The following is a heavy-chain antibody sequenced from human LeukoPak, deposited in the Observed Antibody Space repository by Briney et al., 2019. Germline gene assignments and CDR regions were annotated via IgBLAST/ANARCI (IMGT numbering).Heavy chain of an antibody. J-gene: IGHJ5*02. Sequence: SETLSLTCTVSGGSISSYYWSWIRQPAGKGLEWIGSIYYSGSTYYNPSLKSRVTISVDTSKNQFSLKLSSVTAADTAVYYCAIVARSWYSGWFDPWGQGTLVTVSS. CDR1: GGSISSYY. D-gene: IGHD6-13*01. CDR2: IYYSGST. CDR3: AIVARSWYSGWFDP. V-gene: IGHV4-4*07.